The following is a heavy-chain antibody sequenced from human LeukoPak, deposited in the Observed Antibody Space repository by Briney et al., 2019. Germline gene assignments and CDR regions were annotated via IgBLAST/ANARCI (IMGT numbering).Heavy chain of an antibody. J-gene: IGHJ4*02. D-gene: IGHD6-19*01. CDR3: ARDFGARGWFDY. CDR1: GFTFSGFW. V-gene: IGHV3-48*01. Sequence: GGSLRLSCEASGFTFSGFWMSWVRQAPGKGLEWVSYISSTSSTIYYADSVKGRFTISRDNAKNSLYLQMNSLRAEDTAVYYCARDFGARGWFDYWGQGTLVTVSS. CDR2: ISSTSSTI.